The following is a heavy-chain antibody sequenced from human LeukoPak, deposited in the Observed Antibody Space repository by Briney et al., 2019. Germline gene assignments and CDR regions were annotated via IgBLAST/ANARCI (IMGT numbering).Heavy chain of an antibody. J-gene: IGHJ2*01. CDR1: GFTFSSHA. CDR2: ISYDGRAQ. CDR3: ARDLKELGSSWNDWYFDL. V-gene: IGHV3-30*04. D-gene: IGHD6-13*01. Sequence: PGRSLRLSCAASGFTFSSHAMHWVRQAPGKGLEWLAVISYDGRAQFSADSVKGRFTISRDNSKYTLYLQMNSLRPDDTAVYYCARDLKELGSSWNDWYFDLWGRGTLVTVSS.